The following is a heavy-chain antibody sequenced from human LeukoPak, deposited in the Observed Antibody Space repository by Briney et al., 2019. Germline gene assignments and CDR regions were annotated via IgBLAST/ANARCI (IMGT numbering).Heavy chain of an antibody. V-gene: IGHV1-46*01. D-gene: IGHD1-26*01. J-gene: IGHJ4*02. CDR2: INPSGCST. CDR1: GYTFTSYY. Sequence: GASVKVSCKASGYTFTSYYMHWVRQAPGQGLEWMGIINPSGCSTRYAKKFQGRVTMTRDTSTSTVYMELSSLRSEDTAVYYCARETVYSGSYTGGDYWGQGTLVTVSS. CDR3: ARETVYSGSYTGGDY.